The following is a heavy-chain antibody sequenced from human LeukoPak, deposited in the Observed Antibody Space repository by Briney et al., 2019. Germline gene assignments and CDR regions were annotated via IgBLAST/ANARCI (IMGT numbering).Heavy chain of an antibody. D-gene: IGHD2-15*01. Sequence: GASVKVSCKASGYTFTSYAMHWVRQAPGQRLEWMGWINAGNGNTKYSQKFQGRVTMTTDTSTSTAYMELRSLRSDDTAVYYCASKRYCSGGSCQLPSDAFDIWGQGTMVTVSS. CDR3: ASKRYCSGGSCQLPSDAFDI. CDR2: INAGNGNT. CDR1: GYTFTSYA. V-gene: IGHV1-3*01. J-gene: IGHJ3*02.